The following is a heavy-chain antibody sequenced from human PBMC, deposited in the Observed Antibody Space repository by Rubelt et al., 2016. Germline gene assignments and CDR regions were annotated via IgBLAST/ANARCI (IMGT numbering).Heavy chain of an antibody. D-gene: IGHD3-16*01. V-gene: IGHV3-48*03. CDR2: ISVSATPI. J-gene: IGHJ4*02. CDR3: ARGSGGAFDS. Sequence: VRQAPGKGLEWVSYISVSATPIYYADPVKGRFTISRDNAKNSLYLQMDSLGAEDTAVYYCARGSGGAFDSWGQGTLVTVSS.